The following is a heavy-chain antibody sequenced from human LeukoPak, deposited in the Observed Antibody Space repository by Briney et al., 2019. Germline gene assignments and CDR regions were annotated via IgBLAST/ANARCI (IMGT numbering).Heavy chain of an antibody. Sequence: GGSLRLSCAASGFTFSSYWMSWVRQAPGKGLEWVANIKQDGSEKYYVDSVKGRFTISRDNAKNSLYLQMNSLRAEDTAVYYCARDFPWSGYYTPPALDYWGQGTVVTVSS. V-gene: IGHV3-7*01. CDR3: ARDFPWSGYYTPPALDY. CDR1: GFTFSSYW. D-gene: IGHD3-3*01. CDR2: IKQDGSEK. J-gene: IGHJ4*02.